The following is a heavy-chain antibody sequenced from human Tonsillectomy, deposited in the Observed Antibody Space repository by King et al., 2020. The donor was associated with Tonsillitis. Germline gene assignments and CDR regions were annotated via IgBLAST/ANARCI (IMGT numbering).Heavy chain of an antibody. CDR3: ARDLVPYYDGSGYPRGPGYYYYYYGMDV. Sequence: VQLVESGGGVVQPGRSLRLSCAASGFTFSSYAMHWVRQAPGKGLEWVAVISYDGSNKYYADSVKGRFTISRDNSKNTLYLQMNSLKAEDTAVYYCARDLVPYYDGSGYPRGPGYYYYYYGMDVWGQGTTVTVSS. CDR2: ISYDGSNK. J-gene: IGHJ6*02. V-gene: IGHV3-30-3*01. D-gene: IGHD3-22*01. CDR1: GFTFSSYA.